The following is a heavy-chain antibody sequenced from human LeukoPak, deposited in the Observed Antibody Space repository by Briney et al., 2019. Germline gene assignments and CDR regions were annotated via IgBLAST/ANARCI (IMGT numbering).Heavy chain of an antibody. D-gene: IGHD3-16*01. J-gene: IGHJ4*02. CDR2: IGASGDTT. V-gene: IGHV3-23*01. Sequence: GGSLRLSCAASGFIFSACNINWVGQAPGKGLEWVSTIGASGDTTYYADSVKGRFTVSRDNSKNTLFLQMNSLRAEDTAVYYCAKYRLGTRSPFDFWGQGTLVTVSS. CDR1: GFIFSACN. CDR3: AKYRLGTRSPFDF.